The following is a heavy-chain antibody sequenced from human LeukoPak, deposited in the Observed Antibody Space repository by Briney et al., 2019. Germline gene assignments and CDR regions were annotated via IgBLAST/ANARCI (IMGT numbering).Heavy chain of an antibody. CDR2: NSGST. J-gene: IGHJ6*02. V-gene: IGHV4-39*07. D-gene: IGHD5-12*01. Sequence: PSETLSPTCTVSGGSISSSSYYWGWIRQPPGKGLEWIGSNSGSTYYNPSLKSRVTISVGTSKNQFSLKLSSVTAADTAVYYCARSGRGIVATIYYGMDVWGQGTTVTVSS. CDR3: ARSGRGIVATIYYGMDV. CDR1: GGSISSSSYY.